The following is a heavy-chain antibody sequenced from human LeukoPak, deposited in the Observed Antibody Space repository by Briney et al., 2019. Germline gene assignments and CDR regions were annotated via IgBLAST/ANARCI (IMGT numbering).Heavy chain of an antibody. CDR1: GFTFSDYY. CDR2: ISSSGRSI. D-gene: IGHD2-15*01. J-gene: IGHJ3*01. CDR3: ARDMDVVVGPAHYDALDL. V-gene: IGHV3-11*04. Sequence: GGSLRVSFAASGFTFSDYYINWIRQAPGKGLEWGSSISSSGRSIFYADSVRGRFTISRDNAKNSLFLQMNSLRAEDTALYYCARDMDVVVGPAHYDALDLWGQGTRVTVS.